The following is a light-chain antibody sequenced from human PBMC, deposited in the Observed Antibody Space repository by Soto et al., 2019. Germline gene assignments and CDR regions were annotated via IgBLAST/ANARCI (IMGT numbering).Light chain of an antibody. V-gene: IGKV3-20*01. CDR1: QTINSNF. CDR3: QQYGRSPFT. CDR2: GAS. J-gene: IGKJ2*01. Sequence: EIVLTQSPVSLSLSQGGRATLSCSASQTINSNFLAWFQQKPGLAPRLLIYGASRRASGIPDRFSGSVSGTDFALTISRLETEDFAVYFCQQYGRSPFTFGQGTKLQIK.